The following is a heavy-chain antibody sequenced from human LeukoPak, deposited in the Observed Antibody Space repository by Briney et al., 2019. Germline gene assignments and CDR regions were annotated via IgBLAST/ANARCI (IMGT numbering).Heavy chain of an antibody. V-gene: IGHV4-59*01. J-gene: IGHJ6*03. Sequence: PSETLSLTCTVSGGSISSYYWSWIRQPPGKGLEWIGYIYYSGSTNYNPSLKSRVTISVDTSKNQSSLKLSSVTAADAAVYYCARAEIVVVPAALRDYYYYYMDVWGKGTTVTVSS. CDR3: ARAEIVVVPAALRDYYYYYMDV. CDR2: IYYSGST. CDR1: GGSISSYY. D-gene: IGHD2-2*01.